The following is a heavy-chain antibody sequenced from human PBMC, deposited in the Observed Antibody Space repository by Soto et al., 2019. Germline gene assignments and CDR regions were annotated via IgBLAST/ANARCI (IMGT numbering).Heavy chain of an antibody. CDR3: ARRHYDILTGYYRYYYMDV. J-gene: IGHJ6*03. D-gene: IGHD3-9*01. CDR2: ISSSSSTI. Sequence: PGGSLRLSCAASGFTFSSYSMNWVRQAPGKGLEWVSYISSSSSTIYYADSVKGRFTISRDNAKNSLYLQMNSLRAEDTAVYYCARRHYDILTGYYRYYYMDVWGKGTTVTVSS. CDR1: GFTFSSYS. V-gene: IGHV3-48*01.